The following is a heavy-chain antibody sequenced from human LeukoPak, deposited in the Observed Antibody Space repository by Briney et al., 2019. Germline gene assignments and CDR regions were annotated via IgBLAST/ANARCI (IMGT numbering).Heavy chain of an antibody. CDR3: AKDKESGSYQNYYFDY. V-gene: IGHV3-23*01. D-gene: IGHD1-26*01. CDR2: ISGSGGNT. CDR1: GFTFSSHA. J-gene: IGHJ4*02. Sequence: GGSLRLSCAASGFTFSSHAMSWVRQAPGKGLEWVSAISGSGGNTYYADSVKGRFTISRDNSKNTLYLQMNILRAEDTAVYYCAKDKESGSYQNYYFDYWGQGTLVTVSS.